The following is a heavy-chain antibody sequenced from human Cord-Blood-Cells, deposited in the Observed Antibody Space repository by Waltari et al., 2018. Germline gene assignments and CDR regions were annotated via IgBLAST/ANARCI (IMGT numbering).Heavy chain of an antibody. Sequence: QVQVVESGGGVVQPGRSLRLSCAASGFTFSSYAMPGVRQAPGKGREWVAVISYDGSNKYYADSVKGRFTISRDNSKNTLYLQMNSLRAEDTAVYYCARGIVATINFDYWGQGTLVTVSS. J-gene: IGHJ4*02. D-gene: IGHD5-12*01. CDR2: ISYDGSNK. V-gene: IGHV3-30-3*01. CDR1: GFTFSSYA. CDR3: ARGIVATINFDY.